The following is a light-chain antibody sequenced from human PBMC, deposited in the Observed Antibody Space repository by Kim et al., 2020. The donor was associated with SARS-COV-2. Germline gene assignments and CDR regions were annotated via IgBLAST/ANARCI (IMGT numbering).Light chain of an antibody. V-gene: IGLV1-44*01. CDR2: SNT. Sequence: ELTQPPSASGTPGQRVTISCSGSRSNIGSNTVNWYQQLPGTAPTPLIYSNTQRPSRVPDRFSGSKSGASASLAISGLQSEDEADYYCAAWDDSLNGLVFGTGTKVTVL. CDR1: RSNIGSNT. CDR3: AAWDDSLNGLV. J-gene: IGLJ1*01.